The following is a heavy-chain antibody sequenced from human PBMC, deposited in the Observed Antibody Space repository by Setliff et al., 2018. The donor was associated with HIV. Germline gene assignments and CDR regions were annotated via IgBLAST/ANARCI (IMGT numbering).Heavy chain of an antibody. V-gene: IGHV4-61*08. CDR2: INHSGNT. CDR3: ARITMVRGVYYGMDV. Sequence: SETLSLTCTVSGGSISSGDYYWSWIRQPPGKGLEWIGEINHSGNTNYNPSLKSRVTITVDTSKDQFSLKLSSVTAADTAVYYCARITMVRGVYYGMDVWGQGTTVTVSS. J-gene: IGHJ6*02. CDR1: GGSISSGDYY. D-gene: IGHD3-10*01.